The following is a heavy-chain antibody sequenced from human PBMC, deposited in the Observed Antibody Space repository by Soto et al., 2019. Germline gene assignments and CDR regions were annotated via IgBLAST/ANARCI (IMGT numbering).Heavy chain of an antibody. CDR3: ARLPQLRYFDWPDYYGMDV. V-gene: IGHV1-18*01. J-gene: IGHJ6*02. CDR2: ISAYNGNT. D-gene: IGHD3-9*01. Sequence: GASVKVSCKASGYTFTSYGISWVRQAPGQGLEWMGWISAYNGNTNYAQKLQGRVTMTTDTSTSTAYMELRSLRSDDTAVYYCARLPQLRYFDWPDYYGMDVWGQGTTVTVSS. CDR1: GYTFTSYG.